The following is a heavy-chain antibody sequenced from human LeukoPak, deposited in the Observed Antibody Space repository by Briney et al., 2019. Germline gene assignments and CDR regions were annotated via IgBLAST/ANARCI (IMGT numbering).Heavy chain of an antibody. V-gene: IGHV1-18*01. CDR1: GYTFTNFG. CDR3: ARRLKLGSSASWRWFDP. CDR2: IRGDGSFG. D-gene: IGHD2-2*01. J-gene: IGHJ5*02. Sequence: ASVKVSCKASGYTFTNFGISWMRRAPGQGLEWMGWIRGDGSFGDYAEKFQGRVTMTTDTSTNTVSMELRSLRPDDTAIYYCARRLKLGSSASWRWFDPWGQGTLVTVHS.